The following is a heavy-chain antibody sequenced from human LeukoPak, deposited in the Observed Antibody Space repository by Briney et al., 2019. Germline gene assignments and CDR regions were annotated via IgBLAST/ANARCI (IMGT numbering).Heavy chain of an antibody. CDR2: ISYDGSNK. D-gene: IGHD5-18*01. CDR1: GFTFSGYG. Sequence: GGSLRLSCAASGFTFSGYGMHWVRQAPGKGLEWVAVISYDGSNKYYADSVKGRFTISRDNSKNTLYLQMNSLRAEDTAVYYCAKLHSYGYYYYYGMDVWGQGTTVTVSS. J-gene: IGHJ6*02. CDR3: AKLHSYGYYYYYGMDV. V-gene: IGHV3-30*18.